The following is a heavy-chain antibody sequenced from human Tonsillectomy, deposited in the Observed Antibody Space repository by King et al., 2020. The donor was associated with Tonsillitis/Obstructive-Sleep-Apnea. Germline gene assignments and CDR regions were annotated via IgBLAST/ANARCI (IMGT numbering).Heavy chain of an antibody. CDR1: GFIFSYCG. J-gene: IGHJ6*02. D-gene: IGHD2-15*01. V-gene: IGHV3-30*18. CDR3: AKDARVNGRLPRHFPDMDV. Sequence: QLVQSGGVVVQPGRSPRLSCAASGFIFSYCGMHWVRQAPGKGLEWVAAISDDGSKKYYEESVRGRFTISRDNSKKTLYLQRNSLRDGDTAVYYSAKDARVNGRLPRHFPDMDVWGQGTTVTVSS. CDR2: ISDDGSKK.